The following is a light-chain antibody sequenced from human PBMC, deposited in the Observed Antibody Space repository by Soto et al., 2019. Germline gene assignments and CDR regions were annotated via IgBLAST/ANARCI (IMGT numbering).Light chain of an antibody. CDR3: RLYAGRYTHVV. CDR2: DVS. Sequence: QSVLTQPRSVSGSPGQSVTISCTGTSSDVGGYNYVSWYQQHPGKAPKLMIYDVSKRPSGVPDRFSGSKSGNTASLTISGLQAEDEADYYSRLYAGRYTHVVFGGGTKVTVL. V-gene: IGLV2-11*01. CDR1: SSDVGGYNY. J-gene: IGLJ2*01.